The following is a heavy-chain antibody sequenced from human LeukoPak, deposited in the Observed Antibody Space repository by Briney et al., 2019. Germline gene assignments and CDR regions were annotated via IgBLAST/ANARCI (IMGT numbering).Heavy chain of an antibody. D-gene: IGHD3-22*01. CDR1: GYTFTTYD. CDR2: MNPNSGNT. CDR3: ARGLGDYYDTSGYYYAVPAH. J-gene: IGHJ4*02. V-gene: IGHV1-8*01. Sequence: ASVKVSCKASGYTFTTYDITWVRQATGQGLEWMGWMNPNSGNTAYAQKFQGRVAMTRDTSISTAYMELSSLRSEDTAVYYCARGLGDYYDTSGYYYAVPAHWGQGTLVTVSS.